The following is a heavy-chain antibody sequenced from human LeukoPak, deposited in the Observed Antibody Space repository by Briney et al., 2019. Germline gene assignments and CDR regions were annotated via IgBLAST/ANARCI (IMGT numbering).Heavy chain of an antibody. D-gene: IGHD2-2*02. CDR1: GYTFTSYG. CDR3: ARGGDKPYCSSTSCYIDY. J-gene: IGHJ4*02. CDR2: ISAYNGNT. V-gene: IGHV1-18*01. Sequence: ASVKVSCEASGYTFTSYGISWVRQAPGQGLEWMGWISAYNGNTNYAQKLQGRVTMTTDTSTSTAYMELRSLRSDDTAVYYCARGGDKPYCSSTSCYIDYWGQGTLVTVSS.